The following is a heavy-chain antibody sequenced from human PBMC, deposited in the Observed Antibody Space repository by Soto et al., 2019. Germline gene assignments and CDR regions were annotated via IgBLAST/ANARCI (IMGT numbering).Heavy chain of an antibody. CDR2: ISYDGTNK. Sequence: QVQLVESGGGVVQPGRSLRLSCAASGFSFSISPMHWVRQAPGKGPAWVALISYDGTNKFYADSVKGRFTISRDNSKSTLYLHVDSLRPEDAAVYYCARDPKTTGGQHWAVNYFDSWGQGTLVTVSS. J-gene: IGHJ4*02. V-gene: IGHV3-30-3*01. D-gene: IGHD2-8*02. CDR1: GFSFSISP. CDR3: ARDPKTTGGQHWAVNYFDS.